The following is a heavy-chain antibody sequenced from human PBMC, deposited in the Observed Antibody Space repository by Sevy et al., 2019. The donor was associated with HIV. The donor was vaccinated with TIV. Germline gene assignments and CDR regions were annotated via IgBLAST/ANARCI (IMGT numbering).Heavy chain of an antibody. D-gene: IGHD5-12*01. J-gene: IGHJ4*02. V-gene: IGHV3-30*18. CDR3: AKERLVAAAYFDY. CDR1: GFTFSSYG. CDR2: ISYDGSNK. Sequence: GGPLRLSCAASGFTFSSYGMHWVRQAPGKGLEWVAVISYDGSNKYYADSVKGRFTISRDNSKNTLYLQMNSLRAEDTAVYYCAKERLVAAAYFDYWGQGTLVTVSS.